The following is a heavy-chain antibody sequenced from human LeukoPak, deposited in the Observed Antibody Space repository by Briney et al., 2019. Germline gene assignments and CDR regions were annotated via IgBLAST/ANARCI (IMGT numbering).Heavy chain of an antibody. D-gene: IGHD6-13*01. Sequence: PSETLSLTCTVSGGSISSYYWGWIRQPAGKGLEGIGRIYTSGSTNYTPSLKSRVTMSVDTSKNQFSLKLSSVTAADTAVYYCAREEVAAANWFDPWGQGTLVTVSS. V-gene: IGHV4-4*07. CDR3: AREEVAAANWFDP. CDR2: IYTSGST. CDR1: GGSISSYY. J-gene: IGHJ5*02.